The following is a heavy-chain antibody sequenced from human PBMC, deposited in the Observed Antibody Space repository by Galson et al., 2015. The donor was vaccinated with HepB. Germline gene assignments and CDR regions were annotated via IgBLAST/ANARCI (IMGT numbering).Heavy chain of an antibody. CDR3: ARADTAMAPDYFYYYGMDV. CDR2: IKQDGSEK. Sequence: SLRLSCAASGFTFSTYSMSWVRQAPGKGLEWVANIKQDGSEKYYVDSVKGRFTISRDNAKNSLYLQMNSLRAEDTAVYYCARADTAMAPDYFYYYGMDVWGQGTTVTVSS. V-gene: IGHV3-7*03. CDR1: GFTFSTYS. D-gene: IGHD5-18*01. J-gene: IGHJ6*02.